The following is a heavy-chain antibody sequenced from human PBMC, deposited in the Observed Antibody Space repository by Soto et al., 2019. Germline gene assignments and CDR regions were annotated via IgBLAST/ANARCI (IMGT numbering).Heavy chain of an antibody. CDR3: ARVGLGYDFWSGYYGYYYYGMDV. Sequence: PSETLSLTCTVSGGSISSSSYYWGWILQPPGKGLEWIGSIYYSGSTYYNPSLKSRVTISVDTSKNQFSLKLSSVTAADTAVYYCARVGLGYDFWSGYYGYYYYGMDVWGQETTVTLSS. D-gene: IGHD3-3*01. J-gene: IGHJ6*02. CDR2: IYYSGST. CDR1: GGSISSSSYY. V-gene: IGHV4-39*01.